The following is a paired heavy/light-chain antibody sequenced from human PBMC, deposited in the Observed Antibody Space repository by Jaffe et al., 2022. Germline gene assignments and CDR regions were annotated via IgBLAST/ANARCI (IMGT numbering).Heavy chain of an antibody. CDR2: IRYDGSNK. Sequence: QVQLVESGGGVVQPGGSLRLSCAASGFTFSSYGMHWVRQAPGKGLEWVAFIRYDGSNKYYADSVKGRFTISRDNSKNTLYLQMNSLRAEDTAVYYCAKDSRFLEWLPDIWYYYYMDVWGKGTTVTVSS. CDR3: AKDSRFLEWLPDIWYYYYMDV. J-gene: IGHJ6*03. V-gene: IGHV3-30*02. CDR1: GFTFSSYG. D-gene: IGHD3-3*01.
Light chain of an antibody. CDR2: AAS. V-gene: IGKV1-27*01. Sequence: DIQMTQSPSSLSASVGDRVTITCRASQGISNYLAWYQQKPGKVPKLLIYAASTLQSGVPSRFSGSGSGTDFTLTISSLQPEDVATYYCQKYNSAPPFTFGPGTKVDIK. J-gene: IGKJ3*01. CDR1: QGISNY. CDR3: QKYNSAPPFT.